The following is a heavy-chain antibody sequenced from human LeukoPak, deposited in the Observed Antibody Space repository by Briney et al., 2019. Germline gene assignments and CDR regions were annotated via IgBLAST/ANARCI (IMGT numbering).Heavy chain of an antibody. V-gene: IGHV4-39*01. CDR3: ARHYYDSSGYYPADRDAFDI. CDR2: IYYSGST. J-gene: IGHJ3*02. D-gene: IGHD3-22*01. CDR1: GGSISSSSYY. Sequence: PSETLSLTCTVSGGSISSSSYYWGWIRQPPGKGLEWIESIYYSGSTYYNPSLKSRVTISVDTSKNQFSLKLSSVTAADTAVYYCARHYYDSSGYYPADRDAFDIWGQGTMVTVSS.